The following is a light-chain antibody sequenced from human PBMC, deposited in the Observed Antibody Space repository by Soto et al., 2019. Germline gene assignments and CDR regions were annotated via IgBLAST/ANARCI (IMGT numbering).Light chain of an antibody. Sequence: TQSXATLAFSTKEXXXXXXXESHSTSTNSSWLHHQXGDALRLFTYNASXGPNGIAARLSASASGSEFPLTISSLQSEDFAVYYCQQYNNWPWTFGRGTKVEIK. CDR3: QQYNNWPWT. CDR1: HSTSTN. CDR2: NAS. V-gene: IGKV3-15*01. J-gene: IGKJ1*01.